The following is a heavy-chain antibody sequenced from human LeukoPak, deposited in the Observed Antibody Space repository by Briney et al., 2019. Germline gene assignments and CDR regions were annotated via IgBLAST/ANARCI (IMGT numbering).Heavy chain of an antibody. D-gene: IGHD6-19*01. J-gene: IGHJ6*02. Sequence: SETLSLTCTVSGGSISNYYWSWIRQPPGERLEWIGSIYYSGSTTYSPSLKSRVTISVDTSKNQFSLKLSSVTAADTAVYFCARDPKSAVGYYYYGMEVWGQGTTVTVSS. CDR1: GGSISNYY. CDR2: IYYSGST. V-gene: IGHV4-59*01. CDR3: ARDPKSAVGYYYYGMEV.